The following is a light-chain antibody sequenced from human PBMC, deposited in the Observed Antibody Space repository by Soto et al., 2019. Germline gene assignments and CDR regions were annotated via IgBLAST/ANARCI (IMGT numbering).Light chain of an antibody. CDR3: QQYGRSWT. V-gene: IGKV3-20*01. Sequence: EIVLTQSPGTLSLSPGERVTLSCRASRSVRSSYLAWYQQMPGQAPRLLIYGASRRATGIADRFSGRGSGTDFTLTISRLEPEDFAVYYCQQYGRSWTFGQGTKVESK. J-gene: IGKJ1*01. CDR1: RSVRSSY. CDR2: GAS.